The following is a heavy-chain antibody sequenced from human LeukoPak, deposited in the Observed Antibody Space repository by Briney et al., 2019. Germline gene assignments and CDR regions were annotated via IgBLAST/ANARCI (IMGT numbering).Heavy chain of an antibody. CDR2: IYYSGST. V-gene: IGHV4-39*01. J-gene: IGHJ6*02. CDR3: ARTAASYGPGSYIPHNYGMDV. CDR1: GGSISSSSYY. D-gene: IGHD3-10*01. Sequence: SETLSLTCTVSGGSISSSSYYWGWIRQPPGKGLEWIGSIYYSGSTYYNPSLKSRVTISVDTSKNQFSLKLSSVTAADTAVYYCARTAASYGPGSYIPHNYGMDVWGQGITVTVSS.